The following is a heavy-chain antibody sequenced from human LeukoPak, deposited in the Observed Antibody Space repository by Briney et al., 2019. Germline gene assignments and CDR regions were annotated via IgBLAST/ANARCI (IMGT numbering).Heavy chain of an antibody. D-gene: IGHD3-16*01. CDR3: ARDRELGS. J-gene: IGHJ5*02. Sequence: SETLSLTCIVSGGSISIYYWNWIRQPPGKGLEWIGYIYNSGSTDYNPSLKRRVTISADTSKNQFSLKLTSVTEADTAVYYCARDRELGSWGQGILVTVSS. CDR1: GGSISIYY. CDR2: IYNSGST. V-gene: IGHV4-59*01.